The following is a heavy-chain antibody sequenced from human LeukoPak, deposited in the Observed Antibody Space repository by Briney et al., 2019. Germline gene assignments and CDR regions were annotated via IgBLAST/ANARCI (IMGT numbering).Heavy chain of an antibody. CDR3: AKDPHYYGSGNYYKAVDY. Sequence: GGSLRLSCAASGFTFSSYSMNWVRQAPGKGLEWVSSISSSSSYIYYADSVKGRFTISRDNAKNSLYLQMNSLRAEDTAVYYCAKDPHYYGSGNYYKAVDYWGQGTLVTVSS. D-gene: IGHD3-10*01. CDR1: GFTFSSYS. J-gene: IGHJ4*02. CDR2: ISSSSSYI. V-gene: IGHV3-21*01.